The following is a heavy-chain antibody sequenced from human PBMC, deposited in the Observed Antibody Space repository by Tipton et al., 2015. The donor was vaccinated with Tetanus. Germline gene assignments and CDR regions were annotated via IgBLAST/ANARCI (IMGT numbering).Heavy chain of an antibody. Sequence: LRLSCTVSDASISNDYWAWIRQAPGMGLEWIGYISDRGSTDYNPSLKSRVTMSLDTSKKQFSLKLSSMTAADTAVYYCARHSSLKALNYWGQGTLVTASS. CDR2: ISDRGST. CDR1: DASISNDY. D-gene: IGHD3-9*01. J-gene: IGHJ4*02. CDR3: ARHSSLKALNY. V-gene: IGHV4-59*01.